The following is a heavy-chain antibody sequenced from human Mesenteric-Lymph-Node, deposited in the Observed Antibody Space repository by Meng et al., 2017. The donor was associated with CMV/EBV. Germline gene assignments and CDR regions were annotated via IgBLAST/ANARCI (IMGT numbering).Heavy chain of an antibody. V-gene: IGHV1-8*01. CDR3: ARGQRGTGEHDF. J-gene: IGHJ4*01. CDR1: GYTFTSYD. CDR2: MNPNSGNT. D-gene: IGHD7-27*01. Sequence: SCKSSGYTFTSYDINWVRQATGQGLEWMGWMNPNSGNTGSAQNFQGRVTMTRNTSIGTAYMELSSLRSEDTAVYYCARGQRGTGEHDFWGHGTLVTVSS.